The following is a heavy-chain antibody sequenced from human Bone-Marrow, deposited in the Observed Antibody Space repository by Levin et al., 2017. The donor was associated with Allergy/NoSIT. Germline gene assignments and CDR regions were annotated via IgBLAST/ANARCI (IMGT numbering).Heavy chain of an antibody. D-gene: IGHD1-1*01. J-gene: IGHJ4*02. Sequence: GESLKISCAASGFTFSSYAMSWVRQAPGKGLEWVSAISGSGGDTYYADPVKGRFTISRDNAKNTLYLQMNSLRGEDTAVYFCAKDRSLERRGIFDYWGQGTLVTVSS. V-gene: IGHV3-23*01. CDR2: ISGSGGDT. CDR3: AKDRSLERRGIFDY. CDR1: GFTFSSYA.